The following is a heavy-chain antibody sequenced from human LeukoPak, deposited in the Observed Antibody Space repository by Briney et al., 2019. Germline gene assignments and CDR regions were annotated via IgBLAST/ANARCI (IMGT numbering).Heavy chain of an antibody. CDR2: INHSGST. CDR3: ARRGSSSWYDYYYMDV. D-gene: IGHD6-13*01. J-gene: IGHJ6*03. V-gene: IGHV4-34*01. CDR1: GFTFSSYA. Sequence: GSLRLSCAASGFTFSSYAMHWVRQPPGKGLEWIGEINHSGSTNYNPSLKSRVTISVDTSKNQFSLKLSSVTAADTAVYYCARRGSSSWYDYYYMDVWGKGTTVTVSS.